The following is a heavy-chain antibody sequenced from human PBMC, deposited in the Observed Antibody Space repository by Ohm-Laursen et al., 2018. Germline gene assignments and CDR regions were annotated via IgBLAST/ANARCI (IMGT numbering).Heavy chain of an antibody. V-gene: IGHV3-33*01. J-gene: IGHJ4*02. CDR1: GFTFSSYG. D-gene: IGHD4-23*01. CDR3: APNGGPGNY. CDR2: IWYDGSNK. Sequence: SLRLSCTASGFTFSSYGMHWVRQAPGKGPEWVAVIWYDGSNKYYADSVKGRFTISRDNSKNSLYLQMNSLRAEDTAVYYWAPNGGPGNYWGQGTLVTVSS.